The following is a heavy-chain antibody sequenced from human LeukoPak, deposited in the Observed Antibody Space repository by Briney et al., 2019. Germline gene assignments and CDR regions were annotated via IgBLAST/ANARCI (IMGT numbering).Heavy chain of an antibody. Sequence: GESLKISRKGSGYSFTSYWIGWVRQMPGKGLEWMGIIYPGDSDTRYSPSFQGQVTISADKSISTAYLQWSSLKASDTAMYYCARGAIAAAGYYYYYMDVWGKGTTVTVSS. CDR1: GYSFTSYW. CDR3: ARGAIAAAGYYYYYMDV. CDR2: IYPGDSDT. J-gene: IGHJ6*03. V-gene: IGHV5-51*01. D-gene: IGHD6-13*01.